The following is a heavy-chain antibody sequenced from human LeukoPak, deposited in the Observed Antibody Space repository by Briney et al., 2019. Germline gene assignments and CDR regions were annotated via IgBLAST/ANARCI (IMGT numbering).Heavy chain of an antibody. CDR3: ARDQRGGVRYCSSTSCHAPYYYYMDV. D-gene: IGHD2-2*01. Sequence: SETLSLTCTVSGGSISSSSYYWGWIRQPPGKGLEWIGSIYYSGSTYYNPSLKSRVTISVDTSKNQFSLKLSSVTAADTAVYYCARDQRGGVRYCSSTSCHAPYYYYMDVWGKGTTVTVSS. V-gene: IGHV4-39*07. CDR1: GGSISSSSYY. J-gene: IGHJ6*03. CDR2: IYYSGST.